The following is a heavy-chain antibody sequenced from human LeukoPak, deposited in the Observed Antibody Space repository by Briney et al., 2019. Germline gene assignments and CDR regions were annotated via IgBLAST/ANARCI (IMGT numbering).Heavy chain of an antibody. CDR1: GFTFSSYA. V-gene: IGHV3-30-3*02. CDR3: AKFYGSGSTVDY. CDR2: ISYDGSNK. D-gene: IGHD6-19*01. Sequence: GGSLRLSCAASGFTFSSYAMHWVRQAPGKGLEWVAVISYDGSNKYYADSVKGRFTISRDNSKNTLYLQMNSLRAEDTAVYYCAKFYGSGSTVDYWGQGTLVTVSS. J-gene: IGHJ4*02.